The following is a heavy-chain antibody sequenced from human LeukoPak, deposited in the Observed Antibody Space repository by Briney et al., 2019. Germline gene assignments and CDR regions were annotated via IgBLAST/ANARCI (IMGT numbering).Heavy chain of an antibody. J-gene: IGHJ4*02. CDR3: ARAWYSHGTFDH. D-gene: IGHD5-18*01. CDR1: GGSISGYY. Sequence: PSETLSLTCTVSGGSISGYYWSWIRQPPGKGLEWIGYIYNSGSTNNNPSLKSRVTISLDTSRNQLSLRLSSVIAADTAVYYCARAWYSHGTFDHWGQGTLVTVSS. V-gene: IGHV4-59*01. CDR2: IYNSGST.